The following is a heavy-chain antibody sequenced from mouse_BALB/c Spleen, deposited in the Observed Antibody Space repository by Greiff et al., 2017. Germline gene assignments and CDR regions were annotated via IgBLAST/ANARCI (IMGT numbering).Heavy chain of an antibody. CDR2: IYPYNGGT. D-gene: IGHD1-1*01. Sequence: ELQLQQSGPELVKPGASVKISCKASGYTFTDYNMHWVKQSHGKSLEWIGYIYPYNGGTGYNQKFKSKATLTVDNSSSTAYMELRSLTSEDSAVYYCARNGLLRAMDYWGQGTSVTVSS. CDR1: GYTFTDYN. J-gene: IGHJ4*01. CDR3: ARNGLLRAMDY. V-gene: IGHV1S29*02.